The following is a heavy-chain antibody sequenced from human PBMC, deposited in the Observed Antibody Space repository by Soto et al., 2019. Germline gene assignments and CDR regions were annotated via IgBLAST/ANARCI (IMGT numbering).Heavy chain of an antibody. CDR2: IYYSGST. Sequence: PSETLSLTCTASGGSISRGGYYWSWIRRHPGKGLEWIGYIYYSGSTYYNPSLKSRVTISVDTSKNQFSVKLSSVTAADTAVYFCAKSRLEQYFFDYWGQGTLVTVSS. J-gene: IGHJ4*02. CDR3: AKSRLEQYFFDY. D-gene: IGHD6-19*01. CDR1: GGSISRGGYY. V-gene: IGHV4-31*03.